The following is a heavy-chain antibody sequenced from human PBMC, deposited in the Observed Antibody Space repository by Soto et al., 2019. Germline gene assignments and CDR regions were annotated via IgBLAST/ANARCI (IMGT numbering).Heavy chain of an antibody. CDR2: IYSTGNT. J-gene: IGHJ4*02. CDR3: ARDRYSSNWYHFDS. CDR1: GGSINNYY. Sequence: SETLSLTCTVSGGSINNYYWSWIRQPAGKGLTWIGRIYSTGNTNYNPPRRSRVTMSVDPSKNQISLKLSSVTAADTAVYYCARDRYSSNWYHFDSWGQGTLVTVSS. V-gene: IGHV4-4*07. D-gene: IGHD6-13*01.